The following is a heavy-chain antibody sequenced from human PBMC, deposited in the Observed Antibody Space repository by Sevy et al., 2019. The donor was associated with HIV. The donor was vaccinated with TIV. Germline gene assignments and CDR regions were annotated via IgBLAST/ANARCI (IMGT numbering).Heavy chain of an antibody. CDR3: ARDPNYDILTGYGMDV. D-gene: IGHD3-9*01. V-gene: IGHV3-74*01. J-gene: IGHJ6*02. CDR2: INSDGSST. CDR1: GFTFSSYW. Sequence: GGSLRLSCAASGFTFSSYWMHWVRQAPGKGLVWVSRINSDGSSTSYADSVKGRFTISRDNAKNTLYLQMNSLRAEDTAVYYCARDPNYDILTGYGMDVWGQGTTVTVSS.